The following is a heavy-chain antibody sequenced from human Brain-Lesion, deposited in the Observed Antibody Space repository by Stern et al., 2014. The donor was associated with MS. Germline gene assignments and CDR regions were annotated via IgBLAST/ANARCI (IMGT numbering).Heavy chain of an antibody. Sequence: QVQLQESGPGLVKPSQTLSLSCTVSGGSISSGGYYWSWIRQPAGKGLEWIGRIFNSGSTSYNPSPKSRVTTSIDTSKNQFSLRLNSMTAADTAVYYCARGRVVPGFQYYATDVWGQGTTVIVSS. CDR3: ARGRVVPGFQYYATDV. D-gene: IGHD2-2*01. V-gene: IGHV4-61*02. CDR2: IFNSGST. CDR1: GGSISSGGYY. J-gene: IGHJ6*02.